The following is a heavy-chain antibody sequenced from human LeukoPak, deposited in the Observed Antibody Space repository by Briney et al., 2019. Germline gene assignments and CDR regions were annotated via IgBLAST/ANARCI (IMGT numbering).Heavy chain of an antibody. CDR1: GGTISSSN. CDR3: ARSGDNFWSGYSHNWFDP. V-gene: IGHV4-59*01. J-gene: IGHJ5*02. Sequence: SETLSLTCAVPGGTISSSNWSWIRQPPGKGLEWIGYIYYSGSTNYNPSLKSRVTISVDTSKNQFSLKLSSVTAADTAVYYCARSGDNFWSGYSHNWFDPWGQGTLVTVSS. D-gene: IGHD3-3*01. CDR2: IYYSGST.